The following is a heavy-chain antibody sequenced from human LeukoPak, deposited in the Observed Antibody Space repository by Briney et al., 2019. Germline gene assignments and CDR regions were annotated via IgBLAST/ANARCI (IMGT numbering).Heavy chain of an antibody. D-gene: IGHD5-24*01. J-gene: IGHJ4*02. V-gene: IGHV4-34*01. CDR1: GGSFSGYH. CDR3: ARSRRRWLQPIEN. CDR2: INHSGST. Sequence: PSETLSLTCAVYGGSFSGYHWSWLRQPPGKGLEWIGEINHSGSTNYNPSLKSRVTISVDTSKNQFSLKLSSVTAADTAVYYCARSRRRWLQPIENWGQGTLGTVSS.